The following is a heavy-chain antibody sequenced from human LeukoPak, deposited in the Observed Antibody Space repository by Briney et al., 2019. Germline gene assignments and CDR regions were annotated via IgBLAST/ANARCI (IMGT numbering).Heavy chain of an antibody. CDR1: GGSISSYY. J-gene: IGHJ4*02. V-gene: IGHV4-4*07. CDR3: ARVTGYIVEDYFDY. D-gene: IGHD3-22*01. Sequence: PSETLSLTCTVSGGSISSYYWSWIRQPAGKGLEWIGRIYTSGSTKYNPSLKSRVTMSVDTSKNQFSLKLSSVTAADTAVYYCARVTGYIVEDYFDYWGQGTLVTVSS. CDR2: IYTSGST.